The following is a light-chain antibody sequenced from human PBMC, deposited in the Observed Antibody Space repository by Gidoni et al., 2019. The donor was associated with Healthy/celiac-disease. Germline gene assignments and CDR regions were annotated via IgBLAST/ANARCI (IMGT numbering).Light chain of an antibody. CDR2: AAS. CDR1: QSISSY. CDR3: QQSYSTPPAT. Sequence: DIQLTHSPSSLSASVGDRVTITCRASQSISSYLNWYQQKPGKAPKLLIYAASSLQSGVPSRFSGSGSGTDFTLTISSLQPEDFATYYCQQSYSTPPATFGGGTKVEIK. V-gene: IGKV1-39*01. J-gene: IGKJ4*01.